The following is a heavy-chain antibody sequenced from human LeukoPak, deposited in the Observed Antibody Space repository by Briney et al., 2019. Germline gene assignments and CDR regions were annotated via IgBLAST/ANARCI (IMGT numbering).Heavy chain of an antibody. CDR1: GYTFTGYC. CDR3: ARDPAAAGIYYYMDV. D-gene: IGHD6-13*01. CDR2: INPNSGGT. V-gene: IGHV1-2*02. J-gene: IGHJ6*03. Sequence: ASVKVSCKASGYTFTGYCMHWVRQAPGQGLEWMGWINPNSGGTNYAQKFQGRVTMTRDTSISTAYMELSRLRSDDTAVYYCARDPAAAGIYYYMDVWGKGTTVTVSS.